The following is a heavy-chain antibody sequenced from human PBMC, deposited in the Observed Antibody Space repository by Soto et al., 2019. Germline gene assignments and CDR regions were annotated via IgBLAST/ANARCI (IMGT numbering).Heavy chain of an antibody. D-gene: IGHD3-3*01. V-gene: IGHV3-74*01. CDR2: INSDGSST. J-gene: IGHJ4*02. Sequence: GSLRLSCAASGFTFSSYWMHWVRQAPGKGLVWVSRINSDGSSTSYADSVRGRFTISRDNARNSLYLQMNNLRAEDTALYFCAKGTEYGVVLMSTFDYWGQGTLVTVSS. CDR3: AKGTEYGVVLMSTFDY. CDR1: GFTFSSYW.